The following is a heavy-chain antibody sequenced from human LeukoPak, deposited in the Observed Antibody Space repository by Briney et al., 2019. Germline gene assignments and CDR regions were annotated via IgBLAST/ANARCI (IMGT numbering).Heavy chain of an antibody. CDR1: GYTFTGYY. J-gene: IGHJ4*02. Sequence: ASVKVSCKASGYTFTGYYMRWVRQAPGQGLEWMGWINPNSGGTNYAQKFQGRVTMTRDTSISTAYMELSRLRSDDTAVYYCARASSWELLSGLLYYWGQGTLVTVSS. CDR3: ARASSWELLSGLLYY. CDR2: INPNSGGT. D-gene: IGHD1-26*01. V-gene: IGHV1-2*02.